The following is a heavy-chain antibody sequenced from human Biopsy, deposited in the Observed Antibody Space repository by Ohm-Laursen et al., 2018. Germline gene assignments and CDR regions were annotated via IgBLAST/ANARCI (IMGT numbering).Heavy chain of an antibody. CDR1: GGSIGNNNYY. V-gene: IGHV4-39*01. Sequence: SETLSLTCTVSGGSIGNNNYYWGWIRQPPGKGLEWIGSTFYRGSTHYKPSLKSRVNISVDTSKNQFSLKLNSVTAADTAVYYCARDYDTSGYYYVSRGQGTLVTVSS. D-gene: IGHD3-22*01. CDR2: TFYRGST. J-gene: IGHJ4*02. CDR3: ARDYDTSGYYYVS.